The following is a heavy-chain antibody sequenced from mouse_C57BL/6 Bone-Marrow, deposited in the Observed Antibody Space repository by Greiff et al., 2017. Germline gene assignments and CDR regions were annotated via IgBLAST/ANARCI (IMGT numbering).Heavy chain of an antibody. Sequence: VQLQQSGPELVKPGASVKISCKASGYTFTDYYINWVKQRPGQGLEWIGWIFPGSGSTYYNEQFKGKATLTVDKSSSTAYMLLSSLTSEDSAVYFCARLSGYLSYAMDYWGQGTSVTVSS. CDR3: ARLSGYLSYAMDY. D-gene: IGHD2-2*01. V-gene: IGHV1-75*01. CDR2: IFPGSGST. J-gene: IGHJ4*01. CDR1: GYTFTDYY.